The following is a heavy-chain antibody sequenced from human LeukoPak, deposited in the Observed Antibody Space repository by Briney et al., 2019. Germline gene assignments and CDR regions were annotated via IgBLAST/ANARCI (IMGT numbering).Heavy chain of an antibody. CDR3: AIIGYNWRLDY. J-gene: IGHJ4*02. CDR1: GFTFSSYA. D-gene: IGHD1-1*01. CDR2: IHSGDSTT. V-gene: IGHV3-48*03. Sequence: GGSLRLSCAASGFTFSSYAMNWVRQAPGKGLEWISYIHSGDSTTYYADSVKGRFTISRDNAKNSLYLLMNSLGAEDTAIYYCAIIGYNWRLDYWGQGILVTVSS.